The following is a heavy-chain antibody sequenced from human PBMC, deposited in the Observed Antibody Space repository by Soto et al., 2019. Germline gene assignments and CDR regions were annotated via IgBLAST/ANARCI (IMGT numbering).Heavy chain of an antibody. CDR2: IIPIFGTA. D-gene: IGHD3-22*01. CDR3: ATSSITMIVVVTQGSFDY. J-gene: IGHJ4*02. CDR1: GGTFSSYA. Sequence: ASVKVSCKASGGTFSSYAISWVRQAPGQGLEWMGGIIPIFGTANYAQKFQGRVTITADESTSTAYMELSSLRSEDTAVYYCATSSITMIVVVTQGSFDYWGQGTLVTVSS. V-gene: IGHV1-69*13.